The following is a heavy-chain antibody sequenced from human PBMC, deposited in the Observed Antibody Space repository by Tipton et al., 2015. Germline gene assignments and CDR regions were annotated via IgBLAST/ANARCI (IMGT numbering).Heavy chain of an antibody. D-gene: IGHD6-19*01. CDR3: ARHGWSSTTWYWGWFDP. CDR2: IYSGGSV. J-gene: IGHJ5*02. CDR1: GDSIRNNY. V-gene: IGHV4-4*07. Sequence: GLVKPSETLSLACSVSGDSIRNNYWSWIRQPVGKGLEWIGRIYSGGSVDYNSSLKGRVTISVDTSKNQFSLKLSSVTAADTAVYYCARHGWSSTTWYWGWFDPWGQGTLVTVSS.